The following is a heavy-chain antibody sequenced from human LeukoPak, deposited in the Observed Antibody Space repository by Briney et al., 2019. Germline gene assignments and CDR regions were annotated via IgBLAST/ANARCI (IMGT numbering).Heavy chain of an antibody. CDR3: TTVEYSYGYGRIDY. V-gene: IGHV3-15*01. CDR1: GFTFSNAW. D-gene: IGHD5-18*01. CDR2: IKSKTDGGTT. Sequence: GGSLRLSCAASGFTFSNAWMSWVRQAPGKGLEWVGRIKSKTDGGTTDYAAPVKGRFTISRDDSKNTLYLRMNSLKTEDTAVYYCTTVEYSYGYGRIDYWGQGTLVTVSS. J-gene: IGHJ4*02.